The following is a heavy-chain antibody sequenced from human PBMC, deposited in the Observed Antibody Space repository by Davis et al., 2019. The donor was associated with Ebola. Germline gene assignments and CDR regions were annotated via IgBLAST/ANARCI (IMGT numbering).Heavy chain of an antibody. CDR2: IWYDGSNK. CDR1: GFTFSSYG. CDR3: ARRITGTTPIMDV. J-gene: IGHJ6*03. V-gene: IGHV3-33*01. D-gene: IGHD1-7*01. Sequence: PGGSLRLSCAASGFTFSSYGMHWVRQAPGKGLEWVAVIWYDGSNKYYADSVKGRFTISRDNSKNTLYLQMNSLRAEDTAVYYCARRITGTTPIMDVWGKGTTVTVSS.